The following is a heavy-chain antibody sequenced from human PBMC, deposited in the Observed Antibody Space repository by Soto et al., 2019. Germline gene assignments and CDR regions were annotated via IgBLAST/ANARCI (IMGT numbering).Heavy chain of an antibody. J-gene: IGHJ6*02. CDR2: ISAYNGDT. CDR3: ARADRTIFRDVYYYDMDV. Sequence: QVQLVQSGAEVKKPGASVKVSCKASGYTFTSYGISWVRQAPGQGLEWMGWISAYNGDTNYAQRLQGRVTMTTDTATSTAYMELRSLRSDDTAVYYCARADRTIFRDVYYYDMDVWGQGTTVTVSS. D-gene: IGHD3-3*01. CDR1: GYTFTSYG. V-gene: IGHV1-18*01.